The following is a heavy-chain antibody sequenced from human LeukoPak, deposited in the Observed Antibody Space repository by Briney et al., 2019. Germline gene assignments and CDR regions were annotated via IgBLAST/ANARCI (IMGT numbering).Heavy chain of an antibody. CDR3: ARAGNPSWPVFDY. CDR1: GFSFSTYY. Sequence: GGSLRLSCAASGFSFSTYYVNWVRQAPGKGLEWVAVIWYDGSIKYYADSVKGRFTISRDNSKNTLYLQMNSLRAEDTAVFYCARAGNPSWPVFDYWGQGTLVTASS. D-gene: IGHD2-2*01. J-gene: IGHJ4*02. CDR2: IWYDGSIK. V-gene: IGHV3-33*08.